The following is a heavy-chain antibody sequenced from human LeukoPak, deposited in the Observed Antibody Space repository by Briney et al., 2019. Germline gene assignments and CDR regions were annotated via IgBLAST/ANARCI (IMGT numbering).Heavy chain of an antibody. CDR2: ISGSGGST. CDR3: AKSYYGSGSYYTLYFDY. Sequence: GGSLRLSCECSGFTFSPSGMNWVRQAPGKGLEWVSAISGSGGSTYYADSVKGRFTISRDNSKNTLYLQMNSLRAEDTAVYYCAKSYYGSGSYYTLYFDYWGQGTLVTVSS. D-gene: IGHD3-10*01. J-gene: IGHJ4*02. V-gene: IGHV3-23*01. CDR1: GFTFSPSG.